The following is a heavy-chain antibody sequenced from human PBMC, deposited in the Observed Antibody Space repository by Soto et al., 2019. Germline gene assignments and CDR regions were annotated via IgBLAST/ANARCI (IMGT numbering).Heavy chain of an antibody. CDR1: GYTFTSYG. J-gene: IGHJ5*02. Sequence: QVQLVQSGAEVKKPGASVKVSCKASGYTFTSYGISWVRQAPGQGLEWMGWISTYNGHTNYAQKLQGRVTMTTDTATTTAYMERRSLRVDDTAVYYCARDRLYSSSRCDGFDPWGQGTLLTVSS. V-gene: IGHV1-18*01. CDR2: ISTYNGHT. D-gene: IGHD6-13*01. CDR3: ARDRLYSSSRCDGFDP.